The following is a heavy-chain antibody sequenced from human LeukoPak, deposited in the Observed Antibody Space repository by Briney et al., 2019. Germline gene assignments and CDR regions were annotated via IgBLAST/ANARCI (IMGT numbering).Heavy chain of an antibody. J-gene: IGHJ4*02. CDR1: GFTFSSYA. CDR3: AKGNRQPRIAAHPGWYYFDY. Sequence: GGSLRLSCAASGFTFSSYAMSWVRQAPGKGLEWVSAISGSGGSTYYADSVKGRFTISRDNSKNTLYLQMNSLRAEDTAVYYCAKGNRQPRIAAHPGWYYFDYWGQGTLVTVSS. V-gene: IGHV3-23*01. D-gene: IGHD6-6*01. CDR2: ISGSGGST.